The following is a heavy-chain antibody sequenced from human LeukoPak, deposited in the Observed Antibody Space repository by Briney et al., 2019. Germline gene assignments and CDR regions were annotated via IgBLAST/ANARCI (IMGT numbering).Heavy chain of an antibody. Sequence: GGSLRLSCAASGFTFSSYEMNWVRQAPGKGLEWVAVISYDGSNKYYADSVKGRFTISRDNSKNTLYLQMNSLRGEDTAVYFCARDLYCGGDCYYFDYWGQGTLVTVSS. D-gene: IGHD2-21*02. V-gene: IGHV3-30-3*01. CDR2: ISYDGSNK. J-gene: IGHJ4*02. CDR3: ARDLYCGGDCYYFDY. CDR1: GFTFSSYE.